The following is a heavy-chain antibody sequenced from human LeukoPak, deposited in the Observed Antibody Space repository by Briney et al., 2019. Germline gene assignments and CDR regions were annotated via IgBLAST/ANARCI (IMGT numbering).Heavy chain of an antibody. CDR1: GFTFSSYW. J-gene: IGHJ4*02. CDR2: IKQDGSEK. D-gene: IGHD1-26*01. V-gene: IGHV3-7*01. CDR3: ARDSFAALTLGATSDY. Sequence: GGSLRLSCAASGFTFSSYWMSWVRQAPGKGLEWVANIKQDGSEKYYVDSVKGRFTISRDNANNSLYLQMNSLRAEDTAVYYCARDSFAALTLGATSDYWGQGILVTVSS.